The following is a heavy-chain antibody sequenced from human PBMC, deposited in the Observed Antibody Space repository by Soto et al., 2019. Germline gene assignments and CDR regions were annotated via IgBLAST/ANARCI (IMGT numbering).Heavy chain of an antibody. J-gene: IGHJ3*02. V-gene: IGHV3-30*18. Sequence: GGSLRLSCAAPGFTFSSYGMHWVRQAPGKGLEWVAVISYDGSNKYYADSVKGRFTIPRDNSKNTLYLQMNSLRAEDTAVYYCAKSSGGSYFRDAFDIWGQGTMVTVSS. CDR1: GFTFSSYG. CDR2: ISYDGSNK. CDR3: AKSSGGSYFRDAFDI. D-gene: IGHD1-26*01.